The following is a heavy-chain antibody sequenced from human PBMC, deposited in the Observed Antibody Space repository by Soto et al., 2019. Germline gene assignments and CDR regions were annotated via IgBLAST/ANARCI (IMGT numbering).Heavy chain of an antibody. D-gene: IGHD3-9*01. J-gene: IGHJ4*02. CDR2: ISSSGSTI. CDR1: GFTFSDYY. V-gene: IGHV3-11*01. Sequence: PGGSLRLSCAASGFTFSDYYMSWIRQAPGKGVEWVSYISSSGSTIYYADSVKGRFTISRDSAKNSLYLQMNSLRAEDTAVYDCSRFGLVIINDWGKGTLVPVAS. CDR3: SRFGLVIIND.